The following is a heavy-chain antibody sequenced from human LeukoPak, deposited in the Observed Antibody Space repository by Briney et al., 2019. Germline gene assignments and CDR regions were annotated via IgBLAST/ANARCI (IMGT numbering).Heavy chain of an antibody. CDR1: GGTFSSYA. Sequence: ASVKVSCKASGGTFSSYAISWVRQAPGQGLEWMGGIIPIFGTANYAQKFQGRVTITTDESTSTAYMELSSLRSEDTAVYYCARVPDSSSSTYFDYWGQGTLVTVSS. J-gene: IGHJ4*02. D-gene: IGHD6-6*01. CDR2: IIPIFGTA. CDR3: ARVPDSSSSTYFDY. V-gene: IGHV1-69*05.